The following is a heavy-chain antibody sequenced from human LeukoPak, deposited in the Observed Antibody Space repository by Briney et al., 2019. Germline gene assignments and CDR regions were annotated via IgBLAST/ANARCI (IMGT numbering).Heavy chain of an antibody. CDR1: GFTFSSYA. CDR2: ISYDGSNK. V-gene: IGHV3-30-3*01. Sequence: GGSLRLSCAASGFTFSSYAMHWVRQAPGKGLEWVAVISYDGSNKYYADSVKGRFTISRDNSKNTLYLRMNSLRAEDTAVYYCARDVSPGIAVAGTLYWGQGTLVTVSS. D-gene: IGHD6-19*01. J-gene: IGHJ4*02. CDR3: ARDVSPGIAVAGTLY.